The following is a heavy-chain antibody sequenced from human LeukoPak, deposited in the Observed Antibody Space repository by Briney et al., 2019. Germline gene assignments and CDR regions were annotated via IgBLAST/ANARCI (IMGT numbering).Heavy chain of an antibody. J-gene: IGHJ6*03. V-gene: IGHV4-39*07. CDR3: ARGDYMDV. CDR2: IYYSGST. Sequence: SETLSLTCTVSGGSISSSSYYWGWIRQPPGKGLEWIGSIYYSGSTYYNPSLKSRVTISVDTSKNQFSLKLSSVTAADTAVYYCARGDYMDVWGNGTTVTVSS. CDR1: GGSISSSSYY.